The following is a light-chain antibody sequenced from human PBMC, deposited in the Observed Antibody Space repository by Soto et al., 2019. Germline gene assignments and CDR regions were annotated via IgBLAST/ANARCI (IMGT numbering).Light chain of an antibody. CDR2: GAS. CDR3: QQYGSSPRT. V-gene: IGKV3-20*01. J-gene: IGKJ1*01. CDR1: QSVSSSY. Sequence: TLSLSPGERATLSCRASQSVSSSYLAWYQQKPGQAPRLLIYGASSRATGIPDRFSGSGSGTDFTLTISRLEPEDFAVYYCQQYGSSPRTFGQWTKVDIK.